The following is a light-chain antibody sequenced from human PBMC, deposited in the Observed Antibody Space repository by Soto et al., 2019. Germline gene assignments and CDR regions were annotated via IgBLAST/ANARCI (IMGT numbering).Light chain of an antibody. CDR3: SLYTSSSTLMV. J-gene: IGLJ3*02. CDR2: DVS. Sequence: QSALTQPASASGSPGQSITISCTGTSSDVGGYNYGSWYQQHPGKAPKLMIYDVSNRPSGVSHRFSGSTSGNTASLTISGVRAEDEADYYCSLYTSSSTLMVFGGGTKLTVL. CDR1: SSDVGGYNY. V-gene: IGLV2-14*01.